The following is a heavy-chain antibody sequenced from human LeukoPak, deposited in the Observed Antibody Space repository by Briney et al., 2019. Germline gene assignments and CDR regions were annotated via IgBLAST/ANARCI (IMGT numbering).Heavy chain of an antibody. CDR1: GFIFSTYA. Sequence: GGSLRLSCAASGFIFSTYAMSWVRQAPGKGLEWVSAITGSGDSTYYADSVKGRFTISRDNSKNTLSLQMNSLRAEDTAVYYCAKENPVGGTNYFDYWGQGTLITVPS. V-gene: IGHV3-23*01. CDR3: AKENPVGGTNYFDY. D-gene: IGHD1-26*01. J-gene: IGHJ4*02. CDR2: ITGSGDST.